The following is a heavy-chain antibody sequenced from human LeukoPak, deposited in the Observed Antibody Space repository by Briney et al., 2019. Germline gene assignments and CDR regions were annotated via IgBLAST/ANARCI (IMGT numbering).Heavy chain of an antibody. CDR2: ISSSGTTI. D-gene: IGHD5-12*01. CDR3: ARNRGYGGYDSDY. V-gene: IGHV3-11*01. Sequence: PGGSLRPSCAASGFSFSDYYMSWIRQAPGKGLEWVSYISSSGTTIYYADSVKGRFTISRDNAKNSLYLQMNSLRAEDTAAYYCARNRGYGGYDSDYWGQGTLVTVSS. CDR1: GFSFSDYY. J-gene: IGHJ4*02.